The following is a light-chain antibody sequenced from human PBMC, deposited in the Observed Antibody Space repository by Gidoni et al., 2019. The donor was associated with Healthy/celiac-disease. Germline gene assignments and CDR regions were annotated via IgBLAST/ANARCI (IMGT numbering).Light chain of an antibody. J-gene: IGKJ4*01. CDR1: QSVSSS. V-gene: IGKV3-15*01. Sequence: EIVMTQSPATLSVSPGERATISCRASQSVSSSLAWYQQKPGQAPRLLIYGASTRATGTPARFSGSGSGTELPTTISRLPSEYFAVYYCQQYNNCPLTFGGGTKVEIK. CDR2: GAS. CDR3: QQYNNCPLT.